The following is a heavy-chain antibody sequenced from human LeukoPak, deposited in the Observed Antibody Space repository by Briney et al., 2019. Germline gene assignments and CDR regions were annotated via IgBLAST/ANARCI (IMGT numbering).Heavy chain of an antibody. V-gene: IGHV3-23*01. CDR2: ISGSGGST. Sequence: GGSLRLSCAASGFTFSSYAMSWVRQAPGKGLEWVSFISGSGGSTYYVDSVKGRFTISRDNSKNTLYLQMNSLRAEDTAIYYCAKNGDRGAYCTGGTCYPYFYYYMDVWGKGTTVTI. J-gene: IGHJ6*03. CDR3: AKNGDRGAYCTGGTCYPYFYYYMDV. D-gene: IGHD2-15*01. CDR1: GFTFSSYA.